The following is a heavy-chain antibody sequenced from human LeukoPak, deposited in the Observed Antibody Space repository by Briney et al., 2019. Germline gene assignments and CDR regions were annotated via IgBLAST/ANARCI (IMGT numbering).Heavy chain of an antibody. Sequence: GGSLRLSCAASGFTFSSYGMHWVRQAPGKGLEWVAFIRYDEITKYYSDSVKGRFTISRDNSKNTLYLQMNSLRDEDTAMYCCAKEGGAAGYFDYWGQGTLVTVSS. D-gene: IGHD1-26*01. CDR3: AKEGGAAGYFDY. J-gene: IGHJ4*02. CDR2: IRYDEITK. V-gene: IGHV3-30*02. CDR1: GFTFSSYG.